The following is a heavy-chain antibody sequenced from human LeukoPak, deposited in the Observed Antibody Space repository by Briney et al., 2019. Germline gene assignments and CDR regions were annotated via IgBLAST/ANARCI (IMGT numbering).Heavy chain of an antibody. CDR1: GFTFSSYG. J-gene: IGHJ4*02. CDR3: ARDLDGALDY. D-gene: IGHD3-3*01. CDR2: IWYDGSNK. Sequence: GRSLRLSCAASGFTFSSYGMPWVRQAPGKGLEWVAVIWYDGSNKYYADSVKGRFTISRDNSKNTLYLQMNSLRAEDTAVYYCARDLDGALDYWGQGTLVTVSS. V-gene: IGHV3-33*08.